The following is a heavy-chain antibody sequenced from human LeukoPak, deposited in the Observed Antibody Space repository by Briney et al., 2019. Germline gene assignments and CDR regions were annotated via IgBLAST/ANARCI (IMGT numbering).Heavy chain of an antibody. D-gene: IGHD6-13*01. V-gene: IGHV3-23*01. Sequence: GGSLRLACAASGFSFSSYAMNWVRQAPGKGLEWVSIIFGNGDTTYYADSVKGRFTVSRDNTKDTLYLQMNSLRAEDTAVYYCAKSHSSSWYWWFDPWGQGTLVTVSS. CDR1: GFSFSSYA. J-gene: IGHJ5*02. CDR2: IFGNGDTT. CDR3: AKSHSSSWYWWFDP.